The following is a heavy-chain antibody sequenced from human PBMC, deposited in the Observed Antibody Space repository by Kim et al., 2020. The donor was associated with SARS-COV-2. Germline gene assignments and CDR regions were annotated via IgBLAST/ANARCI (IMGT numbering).Heavy chain of an antibody. D-gene: IGHD2-15*01. CDR2: ISGDGGST. Sequence: GSLRLSCAASGFTFDDYAMHWVRQAPGKGLEWVSLISGDGGSTYYADSVKGRFTISRDNSKNSLYLQMNSLRTEDTALYYCAKDIIFGLRGSCYSSGCGYFQHWGQGTLVTVSS. V-gene: IGHV3-43*02. CDR3: AKDIIFGLRGSCYSSGCGYFQH. CDR1: GFTFDDYA. J-gene: IGHJ1*01.